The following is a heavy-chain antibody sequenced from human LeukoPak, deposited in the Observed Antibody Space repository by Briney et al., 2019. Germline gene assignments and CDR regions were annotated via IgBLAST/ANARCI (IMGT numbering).Heavy chain of an antibody. J-gene: IGHJ4*02. Sequence: GGSLRLSCAASGFTFSNYVMSWVRQAPGKGLEWVSGISGSGCSTYYADSVKGRFTISRDNSKNTLYLQMNSLRAEDTAVYYCAKDKSSSSGWYYFDYWGQGTLVTVSS. V-gene: IGHV3-23*01. D-gene: IGHD6-19*01. CDR1: GFTFSNYV. CDR2: ISGSGCST. CDR3: AKDKSSSSGWYYFDY.